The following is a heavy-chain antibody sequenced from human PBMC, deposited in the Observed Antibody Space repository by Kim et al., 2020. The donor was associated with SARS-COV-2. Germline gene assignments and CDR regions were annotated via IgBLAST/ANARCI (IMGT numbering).Heavy chain of an antibody. CDR1: GGSISSYY. CDR3: ARGFFGVVIVDY. V-gene: IGHV4-59*13. Sequence: SETLSLTCTVSGGSISSYYWSWIRQPPGKGLEWIGYIYYSGSTNYNPSLKSRVTISVDTSKNQFSLKLSSVTAADTAVYYCARGFFGVVIVDYWGQGTLV. CDR2: IYYSGST. J-gene: IGHJ4*02. D-gene: IGHD3-3*01.